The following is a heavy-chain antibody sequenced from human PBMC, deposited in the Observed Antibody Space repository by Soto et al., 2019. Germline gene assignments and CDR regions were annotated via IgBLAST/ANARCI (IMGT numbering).Heavy chain of an antibody. CDR3: ATPSRGELSSCFDY. CDR1: GGTFSSYA. Sequence: QVQLVQSGAEVKKPGSSVKVSCTASGGTFSSYAISWVRQAPGQGLEWMGGIIPIFGTANYAQKFQGRVTITADESTSTAYMELSSLRSEDTAVYYCATPSRGELSSCFDYWGQGTLVTVSS. J-gene: IGHJ4*02. D-gene: IGHD3-16*02. CDR2: IIPIFGTA. V-gene: IGHV1-69*01.